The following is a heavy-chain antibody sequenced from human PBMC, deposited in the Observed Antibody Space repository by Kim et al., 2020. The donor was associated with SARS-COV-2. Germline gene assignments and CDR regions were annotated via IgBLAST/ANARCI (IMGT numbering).Heavy chain of an antibody. CDR3: ARGGYGSSWSPYYYYDMDV. Sequence: ASVKVSCKASGYTFTGYYMHWVRQAPGQGLEWMGRINPNSGGTDYAQKFQGRVTMTRDTSIISTAYMELSRLRSDDTAVYYCARGGYGSSWSPYYYYDMDVWGQGTTVTVSS. CDR1: GYTFTGYY. V-gene: IGHV1-2*06. CDR2: INPNSGGT. D-gene: IGHD6-13*01. J-gene: IGHJ6*02.